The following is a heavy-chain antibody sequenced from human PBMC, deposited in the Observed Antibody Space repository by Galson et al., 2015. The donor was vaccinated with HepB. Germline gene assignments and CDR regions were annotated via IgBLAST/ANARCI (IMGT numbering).Heavy chain of an antibody. CDR3: ARDRLRFLEWNFDY. J-gene: IGHJ4*02. Sequence: SLRLSCAASGFTFSSYAMHWVRQAPGKGLEWVAVISYDGSNKYYADSVKGRFTISRDNSKNTLYLQMNSLRAEDTAVYYCARDRLRFLEWNFDYWGQGTLVTVSS. V-gene: IGHV3-30-3*01. CDR2: ISYDGSNK. D-gene: IGHD3-3*01. CDR1: GFTFSSYA.